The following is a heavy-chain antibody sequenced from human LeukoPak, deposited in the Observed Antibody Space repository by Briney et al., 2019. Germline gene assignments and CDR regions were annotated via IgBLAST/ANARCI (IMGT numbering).Heavy chain of an antibody. CDR1: GFTFDDYA. Sequence: GGSLRFSCAASGFTFDDYAMHWVRQAPGKGLDWVSLISGDGGSTYYGDSVKGRFTISRDNSKNSLYLQMNSLGTEDTALYYCAKDSSGYYYVFQHWGQGTLVTVSS. D-gene: IGHD3-22*01. J-gene: IGHJ1*01. V-gene: IGHV3-43*02. CDR2: ISGDGGST. CDR3: AKDSSGYYYVFQH.